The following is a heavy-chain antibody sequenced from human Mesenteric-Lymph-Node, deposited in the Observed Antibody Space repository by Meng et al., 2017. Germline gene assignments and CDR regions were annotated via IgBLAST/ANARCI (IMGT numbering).Heavy chain of an antibody. CDR1: GGSISSGGFY. CDR3: ARNVPGTSAYYD. D-gene: IGHD3-22*01. CDR2: IYYSGST. J-gene: IGHJ4*02. Sequence: QLKLQGWGPGLAKPSQTLSLTCTVSGGSISSGGFYWSWIRQHPGKGLEWIGYIYYSGSTSYNPSLKSRVTMSVDTSKNQFSLNLNSVTAVDTAVYYCARNVPGTSAYYDWGQGTLVTVSS. V-gene: IGHV4-31*03.